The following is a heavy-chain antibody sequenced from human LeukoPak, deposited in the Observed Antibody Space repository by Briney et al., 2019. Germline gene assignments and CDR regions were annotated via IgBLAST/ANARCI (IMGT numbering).Heavy chain of an antibody. CDR2: ISAYNGNT. Sequence: ASVKVSCKASGYTFTSYGISWVRQAPGQGPEWMGWISAYNGNTNYAQKLQGRVTMTTDTSTSTAYMELRSLRSDDTAVYYCARDRVPYYYDSSGYDYWGQGTLVTVSS. D-gene: IGHD3-22*01. CDR1: GYTFTSYG. V-gene: IGHV1-18*01. J-gene: IGHJ4*02. CDR3: ARDRVPYYYDSSGYDY.